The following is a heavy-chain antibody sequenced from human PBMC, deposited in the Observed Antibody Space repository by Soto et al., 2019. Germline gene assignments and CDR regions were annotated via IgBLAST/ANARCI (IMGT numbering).Heavy chain of an antibody. CDR3: ARDPPTRFLEWLPPGERGGLYGMDV. Sequence: QVQLVQSGAEEKKPGASVKVSCKASGYTFTSYAMHWVRQAPGQRLEWMGWINAGNGNTKYSQKFQGRVTITRDTSASTAYMELSSLRSEDTAVYYCARDPPTRFLEWLPPGERGGLYGMDVWGQGTTVTVSS. CDR2: INAGNGNT. CDR1: GYTFTSYA. J-gene: IGHJ6*02. D-gene: IGHD3-3*01. V-gene: IGHV1-3*05.